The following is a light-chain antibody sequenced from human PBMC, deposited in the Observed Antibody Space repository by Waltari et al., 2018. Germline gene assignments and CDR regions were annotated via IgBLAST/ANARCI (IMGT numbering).Light chain of an antibody. CDR3: QQRRNWPLT. Sequence: DIVLTQSPAILSLSPGERASLSCRASQSVTNYLPWYQQKPGQAPRLLIHDTSNRATGIPARFSGSGFGTDFTLTISSLEPEDFAVYYCQQRRNWPLTFGGGTKVEIK. CDR1: QSVTNY. J-gene: IGKJ4*01. CDR2: DTS. V-gene: IGKV3-11*01.